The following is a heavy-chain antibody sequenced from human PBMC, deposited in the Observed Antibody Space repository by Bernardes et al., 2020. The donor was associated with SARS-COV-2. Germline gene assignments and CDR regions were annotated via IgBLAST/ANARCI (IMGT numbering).Heavy chain of an antibody. CDR3: AKYAAGGGFDS. Sequence: GGSLRLSCAASGFTFTTYAMTWVRQAPGKGLEWLSAISGSGGGTYYADSVKGRFTISRDNSGNTLYLQMNSLRADDTAVYYCAKYAAGGGFDSWGQGTLVTVSS. CDR2: ISGSGGGT. CDR1: GFTFTTYA. J-gene: IGHJ5*01. V-gene: IGHV3-23*01. D-gene: IGHD6-13*01.